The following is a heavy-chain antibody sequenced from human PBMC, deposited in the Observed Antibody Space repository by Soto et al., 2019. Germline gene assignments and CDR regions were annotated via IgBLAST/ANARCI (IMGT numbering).Heavy chain of an antibody. V-gene: IGHV4-34*01. J-gene: IGHJ2*01. D-gene: IGHD3-10*01. CDR1: GGSFSGYY. CDR3: ARGRGDGYNQDGHFDL. Sequence: QVHLQQWGAGLLKPSEPLSLTCAVYGGSFSGYYWSWIRQSPGKGLEWIGEINNSGSTNYNPSLKSRVSKSVGTSNNHFSLKLPSVTDADTAVYYCARGRGDGYNQDGHFDLCGRGTLVTVSS. CDR2: INNSGST.